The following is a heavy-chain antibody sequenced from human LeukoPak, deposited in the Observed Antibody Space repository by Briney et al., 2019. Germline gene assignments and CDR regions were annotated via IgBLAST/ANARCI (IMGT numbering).Heavy chain of an antibody. CDR2: IYHSGST. D-gene: IGHD5-12*01. J-gene: IGHJ6*03. Sequence: SETLSLTCTVSGYSISSGYYWGWIRQPPGKGLEWIGSIYHSGSTYYNPSLKSRVTISVDTSKNQFSLKLSSVTAADTAVYYCALEGYGGYYYYYMDVWGKGTTVTVSS. V-gene: IGHV4-38-2*02. CDR3: ALEGYGGYYYYYMDV. CDR1: GYSISSGYY.